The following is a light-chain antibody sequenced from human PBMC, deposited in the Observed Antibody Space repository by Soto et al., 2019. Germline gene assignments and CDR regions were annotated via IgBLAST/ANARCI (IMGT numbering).Light chain of an antibody. CDR3: SSSAGTNSFVL. J-gene: IGLJ3*02. V-gene: IGLV2-8*01. CDR1: SSDIGGYNS. CDR2: KVN. Sequence: QSALTQPPSASGSPGQSVTISCTGTSSDIGGYNSVSWYQQHPGKSHKLMIYKVNKRPLVVPERFSGSKSGNTASLTVSGLQAADEADYYCSSSAGTNSFVLFGGGTKLTVL.